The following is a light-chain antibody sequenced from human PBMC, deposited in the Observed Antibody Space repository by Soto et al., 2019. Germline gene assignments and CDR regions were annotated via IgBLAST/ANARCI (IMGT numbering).Light chain of an antibody. CDR3: SSYTNINTWV. J-gene: IGLJ3*02. Sequence: QSALTQPASVSGSPGQSITISCTGTSSDVGTYNSVSWYQQHPGKVPKLMIYEVSNRPSGVSDRFSGSKSGNTASLTISGLQAEDEADYYCSSYTNINTWVFGGGTKLTVL. CDR1: SSDVGTYNS. CDR2: EVS. V-gene: IGLV2-14*01.